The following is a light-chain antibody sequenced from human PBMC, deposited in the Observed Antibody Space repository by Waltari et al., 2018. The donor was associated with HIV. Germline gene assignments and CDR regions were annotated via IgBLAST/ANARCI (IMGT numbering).Light chain of an antibody. J-gene: IGKJ5*01. CDR3: HQYDRSPST. CDR1: QNLRSTY. Sequence: EIVLTQSPGTLSLSPVQRATLSCRASQNLRSTYLAWYQHKSGQAPRLLIFGATSRATGIPDRFRGSGSGTDFTLTISRLEPEDFAVYYCHQYDRSPSTFGQGTRLEI. CDR2: GAT. V-gene: IGKV3-20*01.